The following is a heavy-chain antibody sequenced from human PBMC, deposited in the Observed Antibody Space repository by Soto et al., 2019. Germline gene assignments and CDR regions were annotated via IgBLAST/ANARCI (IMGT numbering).Heavy chain of an antibody. CDR1: GYRFTNHW. V-gene: IGHV5-51*01. J-gene: IGHJ4*02. D-gene: IGHD3-22*01. Sequence: EVQLVQSGAEVKKPGESLKISCKGFGYRFTNHWIGWVRQMPGKGLEWMGIIYPDDSDSKYSPSFQGQVTFSVDKSISTADLQGGSLKSSDTAIYYCVRQMDASIGIRSDIWGRGTLVTVSS. CDR3: VRQMDASIGIRSDI. CDR2: IYPDDSDS.